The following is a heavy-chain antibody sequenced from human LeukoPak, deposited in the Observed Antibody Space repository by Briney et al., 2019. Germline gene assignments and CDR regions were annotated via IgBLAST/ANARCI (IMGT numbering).Heavy chain of an antibody. V-gene: IGHV2-5*02. J-gene: IGHJ4*02. CDR1: GFSLSTSGVG. CDR2: IYWDDEK. CDR3: AHSHGYGSSWSGFES. Sequence: SGPTLVKPTQTLTLTCTFSGFSLSTSGVGVGWIRQPPGKALEWLALIYWDDEKRHSTSLKSRLTITKDTSKNQVVLTMTNMDPVDTATYYCAHSHGYGSSWSGFESWGQGTLVTVSS. D-gene: IGHD6-13*01.